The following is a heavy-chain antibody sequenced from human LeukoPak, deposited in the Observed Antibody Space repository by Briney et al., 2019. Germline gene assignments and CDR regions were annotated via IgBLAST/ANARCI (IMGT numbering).Heavy chain of an antibody. V-gene: IGHV3-21*01. CDR2: ITSSSSYI. D-gene: IGHD3-16*01. CDR3: ARDPFGGAPA. CDR1: GFTFSSYS. Sequence: GGSLRLSCAASGFTFSSYSMNWVRQAPRKGLEWVSSITSSSSYIYYADSVKGRFTISRDNAKNSLYLQMNSLRAEDTAVYYCARDPFGGAPAWGEGTLVTVSS. J-gene: IGHJ5*02.